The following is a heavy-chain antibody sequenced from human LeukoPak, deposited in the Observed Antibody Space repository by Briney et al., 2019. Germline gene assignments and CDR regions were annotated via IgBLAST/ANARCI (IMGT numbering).Heavy chain of an antibody. CDR1: GFTSIAYA. Sequence: GGSLRLSCVGSGFTSIAYALTWARQAPGKGLEWVSGISGGDVTTYYADSVKGRFPISRDNSKNTLYLQMNSLRADDTAIYYCARNQQLGGHSYYYYGMDVWGQGTTVTVSS. CDR2: ISGGDVTT. J-gene: IGHJ6*02. V-gene: IGHV3-23*01. CDR3: ARNQQLGGHSYYYYGMDV. D-gene: IGHD3-16*01.